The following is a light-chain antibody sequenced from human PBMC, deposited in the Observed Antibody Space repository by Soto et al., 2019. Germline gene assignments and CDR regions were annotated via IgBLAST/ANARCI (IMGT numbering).Light chain of an antibody. CDR1: QNIGKN. V-gene: IGKV3-15*01. CDR3: QQFHNWPLT. Sequence: EIVMTQSPITLSVSPGETATLSCRASQNIGKNLAWYQQNPGRPPRLLIYGASTRATGIPARFSGSGSGTGFYLTNSSLQSDDFAVCYCQQFHNWPLTFGGGTKVEMK. J-gene: IGKJ4*01. CDR2: GAS.